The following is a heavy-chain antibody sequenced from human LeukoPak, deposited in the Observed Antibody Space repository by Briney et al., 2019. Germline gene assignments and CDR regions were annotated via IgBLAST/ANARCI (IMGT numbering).Heavy chain of an antibody. CDR3: AREGSEDDYVWGSYRPFDY. CDR1: GFTFNTFI. D-gene: IGHD3-16*02. V-gene: IGHV3-30*02. Sequence: GGSLRLSCAASGFTFNTFIMHWVRQAPGKGLEWVTFLRAGGPYGTEKFYADSVKGRFTISTDNAKNSLYLQMNSLRAEDTAVYYCAREGSEDDYVWGSYRPFDYWGQGTLVTVSS. J-gene: IGHJ4*02. CDR2: LRAGGPYGTEK.